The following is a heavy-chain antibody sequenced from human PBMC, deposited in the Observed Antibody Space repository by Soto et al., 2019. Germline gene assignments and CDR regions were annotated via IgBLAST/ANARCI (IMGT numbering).Heavy chain of an antibody. J-gene: IGHJ4*02. Sequence: PGGALRLYCAASGVTFDDYAMHWVRQAPGKGLKCVSGISWNSGSIGYADSVKGRFTISRDNAKNSLFLQMNSLRAEDTALYYCAKDTVPILGGVTHFDYWGQGTLVTVSS. V-gene: IGHV3-9*01. CDR3: AKDTVPILGGVTHFDY. CDR2: ISWNSGSI. D-gene: IGHD3-3*01. CDR1: GVTFDDYA.